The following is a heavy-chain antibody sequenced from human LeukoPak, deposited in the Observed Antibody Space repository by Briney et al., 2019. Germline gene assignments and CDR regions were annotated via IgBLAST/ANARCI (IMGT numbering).Heavy chain of an antibody. CDR1: GYTFTSYG. CDR2: ISAYNGNT. V-gene: IGHV1-18*01. Sequence: GASVKVSCKASGYTFTSYGISWVRQAPGQGLEWMGWISAYNGNTNYAQKLQGRVTMTTDTSTSTAYMELRSLRSDDTAVYYCARDPRNGGYFDPNYMDVWGKGTTVTISS. D-gene: IGHD3-9*01. CDR3: ARDPRNGGYFDPNYMDV. J-gene: IGHJ6*03.